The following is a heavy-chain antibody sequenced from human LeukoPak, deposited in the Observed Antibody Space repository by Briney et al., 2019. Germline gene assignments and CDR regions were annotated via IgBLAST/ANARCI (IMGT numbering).Heavy chain of an antibody. J-gene: IGHJ3*02. CDR1: GFTFSSYA. V-gene: IGHV3-30-3*01. CDR3: TRESEALDI. Sequence: PGGSLRLSCAASGFTFSSYAMHWVRQAPGKGLEWVAVISYDGSNKYYADSVKGRFTISRDNSKNTLYLQMNSLRAEDTAVYYCTRESEALDIWGQGTMVTVSS. CDR2: ISYDGSNK.